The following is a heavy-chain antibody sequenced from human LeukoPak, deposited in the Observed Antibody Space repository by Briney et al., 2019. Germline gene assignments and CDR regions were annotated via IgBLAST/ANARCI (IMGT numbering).Heavy chain of an antibody. CDR2: IHHSGST. CDR3: ATRNYYYRPAYSNH. CDR1: GGSISGDNC. J-gene: IGHJ5*02. D-gene: IGHD1-26*01. Sequence: SETLSLTCAVSGGSISGDNCWSWVRQPPGKGLEWIGEIHHSGSTKDNPSLKSRVTILVDKSKKQFSLRLSSVTAADTAVYYCATRNYYYRPAYSNHWGQGTLVTVSS. V-gene: IGHV4-4*02.